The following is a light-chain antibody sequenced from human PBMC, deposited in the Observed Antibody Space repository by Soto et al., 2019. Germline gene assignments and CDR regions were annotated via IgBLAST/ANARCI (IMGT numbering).Light chain of an antibody. CDR3: QHRSSWPLT. J-gene: IGKJ4*01. V-gene: IGKV3-11*01. CDR1: QSVSSY. Sequence: EIVLTQSPATLSLSPGDRATLSCRASQSVSSYFAWYQQKPGQAPRLLIYDSSNRATGIPARFSGSGSGTDFTLTISSLEPEDFAVYYCQHRSSWPLTFGGGTKVEIK. CDR2: DSS.